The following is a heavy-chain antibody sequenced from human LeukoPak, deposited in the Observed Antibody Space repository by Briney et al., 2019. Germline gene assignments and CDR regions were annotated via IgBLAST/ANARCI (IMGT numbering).Heavy chain of an antibody. D-gene: IGHD1-26*01. CDR2: ISNSSSYI. V-gene: IGHV3-21*01. CDR3: ARDSGSYYSLGAFDI. Sequence: GGSLRLSCAASGFTFSSYSMNWVRQAPGKGLEWVSSISNSSSYIYYADSVKGRFTISRDNAKNSLYLQMNSLRAEDTAVYYCARDSGSYYSLGAFDIWGQGTMVTVSS. J-gene: IGHJ3*02. CDR1: GFTFSSYS.